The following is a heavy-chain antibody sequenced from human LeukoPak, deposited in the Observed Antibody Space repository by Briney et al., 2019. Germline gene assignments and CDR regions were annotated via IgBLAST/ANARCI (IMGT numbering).Heavy chain of an antibody. CDR1: GASINTGDYY. J-gene: IGHJ2*01. D-gene: IGHD1-1*01. CDR3: ARRPDYTYQLDWYFDL. V-gene: IGHV4-30-4*01. CDR2: IYYSGST. Sequence: SETLSLTCTVSGASINTGDYYWNWIRQPPGKGLEWIGYIYYSGSTNYNPSLKSRVTISVDTSKNQFSLNLTSVTAADTAVYYCARRPDYTYQLDWYFDLWGRGTLVTVSS.